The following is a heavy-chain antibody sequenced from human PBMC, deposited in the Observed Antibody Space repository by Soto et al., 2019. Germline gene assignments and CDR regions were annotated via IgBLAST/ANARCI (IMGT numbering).Heavy chain of an antibody. J-gene: IGHJ4*02. CDR1: GGTFSSYA. CDR2: IIPIFGTA. D-gene: IGHD3-16*01. CDR3: ARDHAYSAYWAFDY. Sequence: ASVKVSCKASGGTFSSYAISWVRQAPGQGLEWMGGIIPIFGTANYAQKFQGRVTITADESTSTAYMELSSLRSEDTAVYYCARDHAYSAYWAFDYWGQGALVTVPQ. V-gene: IGHV1-69*13.